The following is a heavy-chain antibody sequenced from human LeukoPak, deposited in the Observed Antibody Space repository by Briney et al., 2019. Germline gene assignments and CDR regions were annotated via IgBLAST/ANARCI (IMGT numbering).Heavy chain of an antibody. V-gene: IGHV4-59*01. J-gene: IGHJ4*02. Sequence: SCKASGYTFTSYGISWIRQPPGKGLEWIGYIYYSGSTNYNPSLKSRVTISVDTSKSQFSLKLSSVTAADTAVYYCARLGGYGYFDYWGQGTLVTVSS. CDR2: IYYSGST. CDR1: GYTFTSYG. D-gene: IGHD5-12*01. CDR3: ARLGGYGYFDY.